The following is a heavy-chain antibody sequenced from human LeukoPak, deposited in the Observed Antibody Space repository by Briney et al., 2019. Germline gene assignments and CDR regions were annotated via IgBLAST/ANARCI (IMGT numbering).Heavy chain of an antibody. D-gene: IGHD2-21*01. V-gene: IGHV3-33*05. CDR2: IQNDASTE. J-gene: IGHJ4*02. CDR3: TRELSQIVWGGLDY. CDR1: GFIFSHYG. Sequence: GGSLRLSCAASGFIFSHYGMHWVRQAPGKGLEWVAVIQNDASTENFADSVKGRFTISRDNSKNTVFLQMNSLRVEDTAVYYCTRELSQIVWGGLDYGGQGTLVSVSS.